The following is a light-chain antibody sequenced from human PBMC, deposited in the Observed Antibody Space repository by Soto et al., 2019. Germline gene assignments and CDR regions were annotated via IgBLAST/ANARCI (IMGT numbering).Light chain of an antibody. Sequence: DIQMTQSPSTLSASVGDRVTITCRASQSISSWLAWYQQKPGKAPKLLIYKASSLESWAPSRFSGSGSGTEFTLTISSLQPDDFATYYCQQYNSYPWTIGQGTKVDIK. CDR1: QSISSW. CDR2: KAS. CDR3: QQYNSYPWT. V-gene: IGKV1-5*03. J-gene: IGKJ1*01.